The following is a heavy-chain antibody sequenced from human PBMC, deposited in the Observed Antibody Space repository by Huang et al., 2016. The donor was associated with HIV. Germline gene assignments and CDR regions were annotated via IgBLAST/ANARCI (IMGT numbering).Heavy chain of an antibody. Sequence: QVQLKQWGAGLLKPSETLSLTCAVYGGAFRGSSWTWIRQFPEMGLEWVGDINHNGNIISNPPLSARVTISTDTSKNHFSLHLTSVTAADTALYYCARGFNYYASDNLGVYYFDSWGLGTLVTVSP. CDR2: INHNGNI. J-gene: IGHJ4*02. CDR1: GGAFRGSS. D-gene: IGHD3-10*01. CDR3: ARGFNYYASDNLGVYYFDS. V-gene: IGHV4-34*02.